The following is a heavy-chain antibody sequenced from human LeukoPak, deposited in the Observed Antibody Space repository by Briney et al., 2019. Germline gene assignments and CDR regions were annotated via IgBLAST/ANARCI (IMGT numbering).Heavy chain of an antibody. CDR3: ARGRTGFWSGPRYFDL. Sequence: PSETLSLTCTVSGGSISSYYWSWIRQPAGKGLEWIGRIYTSGSTNYNPSLKSRVTMSVDTSKNQFSLKLSSVTAADTAVYYCARGRTGFWSGPRYFDLWGRGTLVTVSS. CDR1: GGSISSYY. CDR2: IYTSGST. J-gene: IGHJ2*01. V-gene: IGHV4-4*07. D-gene: IGHD3-3*01.